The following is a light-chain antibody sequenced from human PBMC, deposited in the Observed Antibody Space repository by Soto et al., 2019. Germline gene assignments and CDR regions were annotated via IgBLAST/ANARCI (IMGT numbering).Light chain of an antibody. J-gene: IGKJ5*01. CDR1: QSVRST. CDR2: GAS. V-gene: IGKV3-15*01. Sequence: DIGRTLPPPPLPVSPWERAPPSCRASQSVRSTLAWYQHKPGQAPRLLIYGASTRATGVPARFSGSGSGTEFTLTISSLQSEDFALYYCQQYNDWPRITFGQGTRLEIK. CDR3: QQYNDWPRIT.